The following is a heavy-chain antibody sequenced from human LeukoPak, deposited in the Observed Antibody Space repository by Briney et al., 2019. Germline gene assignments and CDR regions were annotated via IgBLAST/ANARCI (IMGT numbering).Heavy chain of an antibody. CDR3: AAPRRGPHTLMDPRDAFDI. V-gene: IGHV1-46*01. Sequence: ASVKVSCKTSGYSFTSYYMHWVRQAPGQGLEWMGIINPSGGSTTYAQKFQGRLTMTSDTSTSTVYMELSSLRSEDTAVYYCAAPRRGPHTLMDPRDAFDIWGQGTMVTVSS. J-gene: IGHJ3*02. CDR1: GYSFTSYY. CDR2: INPSGGST. D-gene: IGHD5-18*01.